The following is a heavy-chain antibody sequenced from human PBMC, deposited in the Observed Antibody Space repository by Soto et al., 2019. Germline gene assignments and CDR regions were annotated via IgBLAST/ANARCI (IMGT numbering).Heavy chain of an antibody. D-gene: IGHD2-2*01. CDR1: GFTFSGSA. Sequence: EVQLVESGGGLVQPGGSLKLSCAASGFTFSGSAMHWVRQASGKGLEWVGRIRSKANSYATAYAASVKGRFTISRDDSKNPAYLQMNSLKTEDTAVYYCTSLGYCSSTSCLHYMDVWGKGTTVTVSS. CDR3: TSLGYCSSTSCLHYMDV. J-gene: IGHJ6*03. CDR2: IRSKANSYAT. V-gene: IGHV3-73*01.